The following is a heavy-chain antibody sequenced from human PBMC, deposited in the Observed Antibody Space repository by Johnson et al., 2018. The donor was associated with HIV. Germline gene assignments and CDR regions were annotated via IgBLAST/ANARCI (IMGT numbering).Heavy chain of an antibody. CDR1: GFTFSSYW. Sequence: VQLVESGGGLVQPGGSLRLSCAASGFTFSSYWMSWVRQAPGKGLEWVANIKQDGSEKYYVDSVKGRFTFSRDNAKNSLYLQMNSLRAEDTAVYYCARDYHYVWGSSYGFDIWGQGTKVTVSS. CDR2: IKQDGSEK. D-gene: IGHD3-16*01. J-gene: IGHJ3*02. V-gene: IGHV3-7*01. CDR3: ARDYHYVWGSSYGFDI.